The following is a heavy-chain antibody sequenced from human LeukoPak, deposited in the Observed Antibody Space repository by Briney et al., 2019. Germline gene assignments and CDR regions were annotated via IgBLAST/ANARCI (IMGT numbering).Heavy chain of an antibody. Sequence: SETLSLTCTVSGGSISSGSYYWSWIRQPAGKGLEWIGRIYTSGSTNYNPSLKSRVTISVDTSKNQFSLKLSSVTAADTAVYYCARAAYGSGSYFRFSGTNWYFDLWGRGTLVTVSS. CDR3: ARAAYGSGSYFRFSGTNWYFDL. CDR2: IYTSGST. D-gene: IGHD3-10*01. V-gene: IGHV4-61*02. CDR1: GGSISSGSYY. J-gene: IGHJ2*01.